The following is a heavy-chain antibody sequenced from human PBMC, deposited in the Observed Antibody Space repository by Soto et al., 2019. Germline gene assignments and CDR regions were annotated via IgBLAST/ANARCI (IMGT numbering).Heavy chain of an antibody. D-gene: IGHD3-22*01. CDR1: GFTFSRYT. V-gene: IGHV3-48*02. Sequence: EVQLVESGGGLAQPGGSLRLSCAGSGFTFSRYTMNWVRQTPGKGLEWIAHISPGSSSIYYTDSVEGRFTISRDNAKNSLFLQMNSLRDEDTAVYYCARGDNSDYYYFLDYWGQGTLVTVSS. J-gene: IGHJ4*02. CDR3: ARGDNSDYYYFLDY. CDR2: ISPGSSSI.